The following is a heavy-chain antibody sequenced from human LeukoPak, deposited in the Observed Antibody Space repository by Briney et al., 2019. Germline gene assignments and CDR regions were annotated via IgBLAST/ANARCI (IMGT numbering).Heavy chain of an antibody. V-gene: IGHV3-20*01. J-gene: IGHJ2*01. Sequence: RPGGSWRLSGAASGFTFDDYAMHWVRQAPGKGLDWVSGINWNGGSTGYVDSVKGRFTISRDNAKNSLYLQMNSLRVEDTALYHCARGRLKMWYFDLWGRGTLVTVSS. D-gene: IGHD1-1*01. CDR2: INWNGGST. CDR1: GFTFDDYA. CDR3: ARGRLKMWYFDL.